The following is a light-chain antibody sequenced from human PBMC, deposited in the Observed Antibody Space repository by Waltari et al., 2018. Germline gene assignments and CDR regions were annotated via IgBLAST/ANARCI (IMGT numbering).Light chain of an antibody. Sequence: EIVLTQSPGTLSLSPGERATISCRASQSVSSSYLAWYQQKPGQAPWLLIYGASSRATGIPDRFRGSGSVTDFTLTISRLAPEDFAVYYCQQYGSSSLFTFGPGTKVDIK. J-gene: IGKJ3*01. CDR1: QSVSSSY. CDR2: GAS. CDR3: QQYGSSSLFT. V-gene: IGKV3-20*01.